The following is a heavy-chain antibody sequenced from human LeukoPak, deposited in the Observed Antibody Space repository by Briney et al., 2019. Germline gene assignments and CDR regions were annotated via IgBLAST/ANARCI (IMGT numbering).Heavy chain of an antibody. CDR3: ASGLSWLVRGDYYYYGMDV. D-gene: IGHD6-19*01. V-gene: IGHV3-48*03. CDR2: ISSGGSIK. J-gene: IGHJ6*02. CDR1: GFTFSNYD. Sequence: GGSLRLSCAASGFTFSNYDMNWVRQAPGKGLEWVSHISSGGSIKYYADSLKGRFTISRDNAKNSLYLQMNSLRAEDTAVYYCASGLSWLVRGDYYYYGMDVWGQGTTVTVSS.